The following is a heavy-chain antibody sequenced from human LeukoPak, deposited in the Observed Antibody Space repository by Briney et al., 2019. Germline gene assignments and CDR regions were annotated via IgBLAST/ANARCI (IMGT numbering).Heavy chain of an antibody. Sequence: GGSLRLSCAASGFTVITNDMTWVRQAPGKGLEWVSVLYSDGNTKYADSVQGRFTISRDNSKNTQYLEMNSLSPDDTAVYYCARGVEPLAANTLAYWGQGTLVTVSS. J-gene: IGHJ4*02. D-gene: IGHD1-14*01. CDR1: GFTVITND. CDR2: LYSDGNT. CDR3: ARGVEPLAANTLAY. V-gene: IGHV3-53*01.